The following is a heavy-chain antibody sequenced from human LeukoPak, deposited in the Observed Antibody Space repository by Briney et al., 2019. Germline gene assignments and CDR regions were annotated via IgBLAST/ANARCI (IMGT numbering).Heavy chain of an antibody. Sequence: PGGSLRLSCAASGFTFSSYWMSWVRQAPGKGLEWVANIKQDGSEKYYVDSVKGRFTISRDNAKNSLYLQMNSLRAEDTAVYYCARLQSVGAWSEYYYHYMDVWGKGTTVTVSS. CDR2: IKQDGSEK. CDR3: ARLQSVGAWSEYYYHYMDV. CDR1: GFTFSSYW. D-gene: IGHD2-15*01. V-gene: IGHV3-7*01. J-gene: IGHJ6*03.